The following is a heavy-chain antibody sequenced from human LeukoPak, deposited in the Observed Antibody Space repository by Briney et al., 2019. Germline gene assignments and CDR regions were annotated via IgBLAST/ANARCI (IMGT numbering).Heavy chain of an antibody. CDR1: GFTFSSYS. D-gene: IGHD2-2*01. J-gene: IGHJ4*02. Sequence: GGSLRLSCAASGFTFSSYSRNWVRQAPGKGLEWVSSISSSSSYIYYADSVKGRFTISRDNAKNSLYLQMNSLRAEDTAVYYCAREAHCSSTSCPSYLDYWGQGTLVTVSS. CDR2: ISSSSSYI. V-gene: IGHV3-21*01. CDR3: AREAHCSSTSCPSYLDY.